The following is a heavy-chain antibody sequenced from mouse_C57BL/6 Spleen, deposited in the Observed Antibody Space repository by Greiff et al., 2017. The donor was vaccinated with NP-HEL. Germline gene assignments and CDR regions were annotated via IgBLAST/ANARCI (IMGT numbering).Heavy chain of an antibody. CDR2: IYPGGGYT. Sequence: VQLQESGAELVRPGTSVKMSCKASGYTFTNYWIGWAKQRPGHGLEWIGDIYPGGGYTNYNEKFKGKATLTADKSSSTAYMQFSSLTSEDSAIYYGASGSGYIFDYWGQGTTLTVSS. J-gene: IGHJ2*01. V-gene: IGHV1-63*01. D-gene: IGHD3-2*02. CDR1: GYTFTNYW. CDR3: ASGSGYIFDY.